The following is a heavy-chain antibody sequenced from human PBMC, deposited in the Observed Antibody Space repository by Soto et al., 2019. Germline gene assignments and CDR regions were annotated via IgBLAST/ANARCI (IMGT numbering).Heavy chain of an antibody. J-gene: IGHJ4*02. CDR2: ISSNGGST. CDR3: ARGHYGSGSYYNNLDY. CDR1: GFTFSSYA. V-gene: IGHV3-64*01. D-gene: IGHD3-10*01. Sequence: GGSLRLSCAASGFTFSSYAMHWVRQAPGKGLEYVSAISSNGGSTYYANSVKGRFTISRDNSKNTLYLQMGSLRAEDMVVYYCARGHYGSGSYYNNLDYWGQGTLVTVSS.